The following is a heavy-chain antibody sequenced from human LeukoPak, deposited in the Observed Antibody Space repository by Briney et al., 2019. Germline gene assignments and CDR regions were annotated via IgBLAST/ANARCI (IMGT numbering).Heavy chain of an antibody. J-gene: IGHJ4*02. CDR2: INWNGDST. D-gene: IGHD3-22*01. CDR1: GLSLDDYG. CDR3: ARDLRVVITGSFDS. V-gene: IGHV3-20*04. Sequence: PGGSLRLSCAASGLSLDDYGLTWVRHAPGKGLEWVSGINWNGDSTDYADSVKGRFTISRDNAKISLYLQMNSLRAEDTALYYCARDLRVVITGSFDSWGQGTLVTVSS.